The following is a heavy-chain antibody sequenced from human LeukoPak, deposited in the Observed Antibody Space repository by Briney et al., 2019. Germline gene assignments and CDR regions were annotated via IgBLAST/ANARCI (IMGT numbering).Heavy chain of an antibody. CDR3: AREELGYCSGGSCYWFDP. D-gene: IGHD2-15*01. J-gene: IGHJ5*02. CDR1: GYTFTGYC. V-gene: IGHV1-2*02. CDR2: INPNSGGT. Sequence: ASVKVSCKASGYTFTGYCMHWVRQAPGQGLEWMGWINPNSGGTNYAQKFQGRVTMTRDTSISTAYMELSRLRSDDTAVYYCAREELGYCSGGSCYWFDPWGQGTLVTVSS.